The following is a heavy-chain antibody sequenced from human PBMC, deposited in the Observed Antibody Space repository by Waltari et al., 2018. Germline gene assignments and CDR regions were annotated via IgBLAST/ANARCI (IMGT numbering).Heavy chain of an antibody. CDR3: ARFWSGYYTRGTFDP. D-gene: IGHD3-3*01. CDR2: IYYSGIT. J-gene: IGHJ5*02. CDR1: GGSISSSRYY. V-gene: IGHV4-39*01. Sequence: QLQLQESGPGLVKPSETLSLTCTVSGGSISSSRYYWGWIRQPPGKGREWIGSIYYSGITYYNPSLKSRVTIAVDTSKNQFSLKLSSVTAADTAVYYCARFWSGYYTRGTFDPWGQGTLVTVSS.